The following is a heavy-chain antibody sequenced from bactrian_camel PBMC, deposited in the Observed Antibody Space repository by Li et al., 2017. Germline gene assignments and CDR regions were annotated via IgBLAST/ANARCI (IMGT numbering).Heavy chain of an antibody. J-gene: IGHJ6*01. V-gene: IGHV3-3*01. CDR1: ESIYTPYY. CDR2: ISSDGGTF. CDR3: AADRGPRSMGWIPAGDFGFGW. D-gene: IGHD5*01. Sequence: QLVESGGGSVQAGGSLRLSCVASESIYTPYYMGWFRQVPGKEREGVACISSDGGTFFYADSVKGRFTIAQDNAKKMYLEMNSLQPEDTATYYCAADRGPRSMGWIPAGDFGFGWWGQGTQVTVS.